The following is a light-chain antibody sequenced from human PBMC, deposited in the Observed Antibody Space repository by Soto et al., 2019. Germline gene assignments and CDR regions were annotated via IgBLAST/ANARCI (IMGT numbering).Light chain of an antibody. CDR2: DAS. CDR3: QQSVNLPT. Sequence: DIQMTPSPSSLSASVGDRVTITCQASQDISNYLNWYQQQPGKAPKLLISDASNLEAGVPTRFSASGSGTHFTFTITSPQPEDFATYYCQQSVNLPTFGGGTEVEIK. CDR1: QDISNY. J-gene: IGKJ4*01. V-gene: IGKV1-33*01.